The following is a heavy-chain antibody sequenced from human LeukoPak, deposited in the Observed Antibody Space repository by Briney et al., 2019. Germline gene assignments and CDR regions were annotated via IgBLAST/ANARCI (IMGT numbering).Heavy chain of an antibody. J-gene: IGHJ4*02. CDR3: ARGRGSSNDWGYFDF. Sequence: GASVKVSCKASGYTFNRYDIHWVRQAPRQGLEWMGIINPSGDSTSYAPKLQGRVTMTRDTSTSTVYMELNSLTSEDTAVYYCARGRGSSNDWGYFDFWGQGTLVTVSS. D-gene: IGHD7-27*01. V-gene: IGHV1-46*02. CDR1: GYTFNRYD. CDR2: INPSGDST.